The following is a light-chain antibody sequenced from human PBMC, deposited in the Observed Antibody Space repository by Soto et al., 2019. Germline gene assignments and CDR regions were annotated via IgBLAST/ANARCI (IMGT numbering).Light chain of an antibody. CDR1: QSVSSN. CDR3: QQYNNWPV. J-gene: IGKJ1*01. CDR2: AAS. V-gene: IGKV3-15*01. Sequence: EIVMTQSPATLSVSTGERATLSFRASQSVSSNLAWYQQKPGQAPRLLIYAASTRATGIPARFSGSGSGTEFTLSISSLQSEDFAVYYCQQYNNWPVFGQGTKVDIK.